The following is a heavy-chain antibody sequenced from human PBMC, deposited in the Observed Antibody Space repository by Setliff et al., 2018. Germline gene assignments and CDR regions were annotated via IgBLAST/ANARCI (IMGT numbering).Heavy chain of an antibody. Sequence: ASVKVSCKASAYTFTSYAMNWVRQAPGQGPEWMGWINTNTGNPTYAQGFTGRFVFSLDTSVSTAYLQISSLKAEDTAVYYCASARPHFGVVIRSPPDYWGQGTLVTVSS. J-gene: IGHJ4*02. CDR3: ASARPHFGVVIRSPPDY. D-gene: IGHD3-3*01. V-gene: IGHV7-4-1*02. CDR1: AYTFTSYA. CDR2: INTNTGNP.